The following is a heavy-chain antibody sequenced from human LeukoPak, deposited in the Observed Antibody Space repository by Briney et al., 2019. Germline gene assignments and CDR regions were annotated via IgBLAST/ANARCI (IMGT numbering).Heavy chain of an antibody. V-gene: IGHV4-39*07. CDR2: IYYSGST. CDR1: GGSISSSSYY. J-gene: IGHJ5*02. Sequence: PSETLSLTCTVSGGSISSSSYYWGWIRQPPGKGLEWIGSIYYSGSTYYNPSLKSRVTISVDTSKNQFSLKLSSVTAADTAVYYCARTIKGGDYYYDSSGYPPALNWFDPWGQGTLVTVSS. D-gene: IGHD3-22*01. CDR3: ARTIKGGDYYYDSSGYPPALNWFDP.